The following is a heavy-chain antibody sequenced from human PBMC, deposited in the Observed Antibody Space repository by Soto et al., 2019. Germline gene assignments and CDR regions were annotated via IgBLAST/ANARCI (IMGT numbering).Heavy chain of an antibody. CDR2: IYYSGST. CDR3: ARDRSYDYPYSYYGMDV. D-gene: IGHD3-16*01. V-gene: IGHV4-30-4*01. J-gene: IGHJ6*02. Sequence: SETLSLTRTVSGGSISSGDYYWSWIRRPPGKGLEWIGYIYYSGSTYYNPSLKSRVTMSVDTSKNQFSLKLSSVTAADTAVYSCARDRSYDYPYSYYGMDVWGQGSTVTVSS. CDR1: GGSISSGDYY.